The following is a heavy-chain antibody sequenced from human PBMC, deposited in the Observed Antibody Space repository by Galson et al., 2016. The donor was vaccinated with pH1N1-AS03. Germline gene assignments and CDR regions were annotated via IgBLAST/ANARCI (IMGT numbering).Heavy chain of an antibody. J-gene: IGHJ3*01. CDR1: GFTFSNYT. D-gene: IGHD3-22*01. CDR2: ISGSGGST. V-gene: IGHV3-23*01. Sequence: SLRLSCAASGFTFSNYTMTWVRQAQGKGLEWVSSISGSGGSTHSADSVRDRFPISRDNSKNTLFLQMNRLRADDTAVYYCAKKFYYDSSGHHLDVADVWGQGTAVTVSS. CDR3: AKKFYYDSSGHHLDVADV.